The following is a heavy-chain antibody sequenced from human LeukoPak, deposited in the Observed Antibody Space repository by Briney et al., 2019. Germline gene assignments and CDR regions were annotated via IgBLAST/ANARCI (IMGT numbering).Heavy chain of an antibody. CDR1: GFTFSDYG. CDR3: ARGPPQTPDSSSWWCYGMDV. CDR2: IWNDSTKK. V-gene: IGHV3-33*01. J-gene: IGHJ6*02. D-gene: IGHD6-13*01. Sequence: GGSLRLSCAASGFTFSDYGMHWVRQAPGKGLEWVAVIWNDSTKKYYADSVKGRFTISRDNSKNTLYLQMNSLGVGDTAVYYCARGPPQTPDSSSWWCYGMDVWGQGTTVTVSS.